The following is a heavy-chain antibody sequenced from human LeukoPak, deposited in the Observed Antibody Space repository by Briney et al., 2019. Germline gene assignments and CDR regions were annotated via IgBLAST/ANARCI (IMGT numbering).Heavy chain of an antibody. CDR3: ASRSY. Sequence: SETLSLTCTVSGGSISSSDYYWSWIRQPPGKGLEWIGYIYYSGSTSYNPSLKSRITISVDTSKNQFSLKLTSVTAADTAVYYCASRSYWGQGTLVTVSS. CDR1: GGSISSSDYY. V-gene: IGHV4-30-4*01. CDR2: IYYSGST. J-gene: IGHJ4*02.